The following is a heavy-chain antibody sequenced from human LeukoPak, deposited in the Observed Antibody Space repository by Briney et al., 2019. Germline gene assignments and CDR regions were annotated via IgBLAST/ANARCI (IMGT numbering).Heavy chain of an antibody. D-gene: IGHD2-15*01. V-gene: IGHV4-34*01. Sequence: SETRSFTCAVYGESFSGCVWSWIRQPPGKGLEWIGEMNHSGGTNYNPSLKSRVTISVDTSKNLFSRKLSSVTDADTAVYYCAREGRMSVVLNQGFDYWGQGTVVTVSS. CDR3: AREGRMSVVLNQGFDY. CDR2: MNHSGGT. J-gene: IGHJ4*02. CDR1: GESFSGCV.